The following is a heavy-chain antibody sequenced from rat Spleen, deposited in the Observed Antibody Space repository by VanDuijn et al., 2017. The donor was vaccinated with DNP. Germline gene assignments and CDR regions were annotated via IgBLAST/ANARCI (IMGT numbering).Heavy chain of an antibody. CDR2: INYDGGNS. CDR1: GFTFSDYY. Sequence: EVQLVESGGGLVQPGRSLKLSCAASGFTFSDYYMAWVRQAPTKGLEWVASINYDGGNSYYRDSLKGRFTISRDNAKSSLFLQMDSLRSEDTATYYCTTVDGSYFPFAYWGQGTLVTVSS. CDR3: TTVDGSYFPFAY. J-gene: IGHJ3*01. V-gene: IGHV5-20*01. D-gene: IGHD1-12*02.